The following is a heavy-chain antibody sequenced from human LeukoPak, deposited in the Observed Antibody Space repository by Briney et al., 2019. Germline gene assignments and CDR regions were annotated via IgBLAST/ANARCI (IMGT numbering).Heavy chain of an antibody. CDR1: GGSISSYY. V-gene: IGHV4-59*01. D-gene: IGHD2-15*01. Sequence: SETLSLTCIVSGGSISSYYWSWIRQPPGQGLEWIGYIYYSGSTNYNPSLKSRVTISVDTSKNQFSLKLSSVTAADTAVYYCAIHPCSSGSCKGGFDYWGQGTLVTVSS. J-gene: IGHJ4*02. CDR3: AIHPCSSGSCKGGFDY. CDR2: IYYSGST.